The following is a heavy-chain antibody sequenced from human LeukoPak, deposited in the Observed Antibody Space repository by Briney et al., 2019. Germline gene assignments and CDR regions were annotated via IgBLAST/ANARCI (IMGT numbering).Heavy chain of an antibody. CDR2: ISGSGGKT. Sequence: PGGTLRLSCAASGFTFSTYAMSWVRQAPGKGLEWVSAISGSGGKTYYADSVKGRFTISRDNSRNTLYMQMNSLRAEDTAEYYCAKAAATTVTTPYDAFDIWGQGTMVTVSS. D-gene: IGHD4-23*01. J-gene: IGHJ3*02. V-gene: IGHV3-23*01. CDR1: GFTFSTYA. CDR3: AKAAATTVTTPYDAFDI.